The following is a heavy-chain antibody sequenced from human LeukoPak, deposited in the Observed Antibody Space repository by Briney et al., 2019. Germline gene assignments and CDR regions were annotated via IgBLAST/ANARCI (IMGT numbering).Heavy chain of an antibody. CDR1: GGTFSSYA. V-gene: IGHV1-69*04. CDR3: AIIAVGGVDPLDS. D-gene: IGHD6-19*01. Sequence: ASVKVSCKASGGTFSSYAVSWVRQAPGQGLEWMGRIIPLLGVRSYAQKFQDRVTVSADKSTSTAYMELSSLRSEDSALYYCAIIAVGGVDPLDSWGQGTLVTVSS. CDR2: IIPLLGVR. J-gene: IGHJ4*02.